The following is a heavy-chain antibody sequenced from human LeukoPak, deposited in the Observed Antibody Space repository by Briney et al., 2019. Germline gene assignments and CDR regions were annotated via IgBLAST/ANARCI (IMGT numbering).Heavy chain of an antibody. CDR3: ARGIDDYGDLRLDY. CDR2: ISSSSSYI. V-gene: IGHV3-21*01. Sequence: GGSLRLSCAASGFTFSSYSMNWVRQAPGKGLEWVSSISSSSSYIYYADSVKGRFTISRDNAKNSLYLQMNSLRAEDTAVYYCARGIDDYGDLRLDYWGQGNLVTVSS. J-gene: IGHJ4*02. CDR1: GFTFSSYS. D-gene: IGHD4-17*01.